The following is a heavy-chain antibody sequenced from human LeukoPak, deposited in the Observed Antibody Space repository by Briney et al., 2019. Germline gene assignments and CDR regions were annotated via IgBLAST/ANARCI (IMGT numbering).Heavy chain of an antibody. V-gene: IGHV3-21*01. D-gene: IGHD6-13*01. CDR1: GFTFTSYM. Sequence: PGGSLRLSCAASGFTFTSYMMNWVRQAPGKGLEWVSAISSSSTYIYYADSMKGRFTISRDNAKNSLYLQMNSLRAEDTAVYYCAKTTTTGIRSWYYFDYWGQGALVTVSS. CDR2: ISSSSTYI. J-gene: IGHJ4*02. CDR3: AKTTTTGIRSWYYFDY.